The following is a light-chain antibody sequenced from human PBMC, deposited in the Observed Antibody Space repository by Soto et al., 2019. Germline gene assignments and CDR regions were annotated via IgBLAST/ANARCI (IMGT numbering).Light chain of an antibody. Sequence: QSVLTQPASVSGSLGQSITISCTGTSSDIGGYNYVSWYQQYPDKAPKLMLYEVTTRPSGVSNRFSGSKSGNTASLTISGLQAEDEADYYCSSYTSSSTLLYVFGTGTKVTVL. CDR3: SSYTSSSTLLYV. CDR1: SSDIGGYNY. CDR2: EVT. V-gene: IGLV2-14*01. J-gene: IGLJ1*01.